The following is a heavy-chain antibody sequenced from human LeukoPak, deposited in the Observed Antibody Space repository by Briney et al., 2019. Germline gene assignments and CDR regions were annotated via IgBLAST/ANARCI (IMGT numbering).Heavy chain of an antibody. CDR1: GFTFRSYG. D-gene: IGHD6-13*01. J-gene: IGHJ4*02. Sequence: GGPLRLSCAASGFTFRSYGMIWVRQAPGKGLDGVAAISGSCGSTYYPAFVQGRFTISRDNFKNTLYLQVNILDAQDKAVYYCAPASSSWYGDARYWGQGTLVTVSS. V-gene: IGHV3-23*01. CDR2: ISGSCGST. CDR3: APASSSWYGDARY.